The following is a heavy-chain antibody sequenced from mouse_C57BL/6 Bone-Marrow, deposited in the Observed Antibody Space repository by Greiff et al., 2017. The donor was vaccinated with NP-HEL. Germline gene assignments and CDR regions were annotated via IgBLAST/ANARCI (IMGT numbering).Heavy chain of an antibody. Sequence: QVQLKESGAELVRPGTSVKVSCKASGYAFTNYLIEWVKQRPGQGLEWIGVINPGSGGTNYNEKFKGKATLTADKSSSTAYMQLSSLTSEDSAVYFCAREVELGFAYWGQGTLVTVSA. D-gene: IGHD4-1*01. CDR3: AREVELGFAY. CDR1: GYAFTNYL. CDR2: INPGSGGT. V-gene: IGHV1-54*01. J-gene: IGHJ3*01.